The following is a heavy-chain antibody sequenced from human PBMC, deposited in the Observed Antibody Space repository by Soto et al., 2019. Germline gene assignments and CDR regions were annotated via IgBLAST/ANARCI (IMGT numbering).Heavy chain of an antibody. Sequence: EVQVVESGGGLVQPGGSLRLSCAASGFTFSSYSMNWVRQAPRKGLEWVSYISSSSSTIFSADSVKGRFTISRDNAKNSLYLHMNSLRAEDTAVYYCARDIDGGGQRTLVTVSS. CDR2: ISSSSSTI. J-gene: IGHJ4*02. CDR1: GFTFSSYS. V-gene: IGHV3-48*01. CDR3: ARDIDG. D-gene: IGHD2-15*01.